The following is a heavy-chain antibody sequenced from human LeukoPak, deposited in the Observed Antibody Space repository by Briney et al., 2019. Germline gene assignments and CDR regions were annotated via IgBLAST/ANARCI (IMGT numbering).Heavy chain of an antibody. Sequence: KPSETLSLTSTVSGGSISSYYWSWIRQPPGKGLEWIGYIYYSGSTNYNPSLKSRVTISVDTSKNQFSLKLSSVTAADTAVYYCARKAMVDDYYDSSGSFDYWGQGTLVTVSS. CDR1: GGSISSYY. J-gene: IGHJ4*02. D-gene: IGHD3-22*01. CDR2: IYYSGST. V-gene: IGHV4-59*01. CDR3: ARKAMVDDYYDSSGSFDY.